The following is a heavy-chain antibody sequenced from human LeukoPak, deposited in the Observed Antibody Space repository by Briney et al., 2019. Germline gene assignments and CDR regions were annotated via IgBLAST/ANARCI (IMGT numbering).Heavy chain of an antibody. J-gene: IGHJ5*02. CDR2: IYYSGST. V-gene: IGHV4-59*01. CDR1: GGSISSYY. Sequence: PSETLSLTCTVSGGSISSYYWSWIRQPPGKGLEWIGYIYYSGSTYYNPSLKSRVTISVDTSKNQFSLKLSSVTAADTAVYYCARTYGSGSYDFDPWGQGTLVTVSS. CDR3: ARTYGSGSYDFDP. D-gene: IGHD3-10*01.